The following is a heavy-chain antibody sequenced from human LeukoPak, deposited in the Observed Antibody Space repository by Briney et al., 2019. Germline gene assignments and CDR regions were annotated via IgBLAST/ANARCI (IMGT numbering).Heavy chain of an antibody. CDR3: ARGTLKAAATDFDY. Sequence: PGGSLSLSCAASGFTVSSNYMSWVRQAPGKGLEWVSLIYRDGDTYYADSVKGRFTISRHNSKNTLYLQMNGLRAEDTAVYYCARGTLKAAATDFDYWGQGTLVTVSS. D-gene: IGHD6-13*01. J-gene: IGHJ4*02. CDR2: IYRDGDT. V-gene: IGHV3-53*04. CDR1: GFTVSSNY.